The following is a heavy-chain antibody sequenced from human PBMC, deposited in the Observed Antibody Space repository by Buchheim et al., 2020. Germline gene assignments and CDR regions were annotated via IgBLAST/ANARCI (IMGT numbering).Heavy chain of an antibody. Sequence: QLQLQESGPGLVKPSETLSLTCTVSGGSISSSSYYWGWIRQPPGKGLEWIGSIYYSGSTYYNPSLKSRVNISVDTSKNQFSLKLSSVTAADTAVHYCARHMGDYYDSSGYLDYWGQGTL. V-gene: IGHV4-39*01. CDR1: GGSISSSSYY. CDR3: ARHMGDYYDSSGYLDY. CDR2: IYYSGST. J-gene: IGHJ4*02. D-gene: IGHD3-22*01.